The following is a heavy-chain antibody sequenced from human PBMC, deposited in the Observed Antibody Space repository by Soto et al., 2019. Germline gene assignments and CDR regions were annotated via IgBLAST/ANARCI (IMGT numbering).Heavy chain of an antibody. D-gene: IGHD6-13*01. V-gene: IGHV1-69*13. CDR2: IIPIFGTA. CDR3: ARDPGYSSSWFNWFDP. Sequence: SVKVSCKASGGTFSSYAISWVRQAPGQGLEWMGGIIPIFGTADYAQKFQGRVTITADESTSTAYMELSSLRSEDTAVYYCARDPGYSSSWFNWFDPWGQGTLVTVS. CDR1: GGTFSSYA. J-gene: IGHJ5*02.